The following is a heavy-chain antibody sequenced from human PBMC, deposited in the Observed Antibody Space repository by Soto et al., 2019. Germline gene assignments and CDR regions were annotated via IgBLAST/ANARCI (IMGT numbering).Heavy chain of an antibody. CDR3: ARGGWFGELLGGMDV. CDR2: IYSGGST. V-gene: IGHV3-53*04. Sequence: GGSLRLSCAASGFTVSSNYMSWVRQAPGKGLEWVSVIYSGGSTYYADSVKGRFTISRHNSKNTLYLQMNSLRAEDTAVYYCARGGWFGELLGGMDVWGQGTTVTVSS. J-gene: IGHJ6*02. CDR1: GFTVSSNY. D-gene: IGHD3-10*01.